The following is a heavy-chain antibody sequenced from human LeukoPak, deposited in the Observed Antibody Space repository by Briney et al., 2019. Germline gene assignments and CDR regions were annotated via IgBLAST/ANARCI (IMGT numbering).Heavy chain of an antibody. J-gene: IGHJ4*02. V-gene: IGHV4-39*01. CDR2: IYYSGST. CDR1: GGSISSSSYY. Sequence: SETLSLTCTVSGGSISSSSYYWGWIRQPPGRGLEWIGSIYYSGSTYYNPPLKSRVTISVDTSKNQFSLKLSSVTAADTAVYYCASRYSYGSGNFDYWGQGTLVTVSS. D-gene: IGHD5-18*01. CDR3: ASRYSYGSGNFDY.